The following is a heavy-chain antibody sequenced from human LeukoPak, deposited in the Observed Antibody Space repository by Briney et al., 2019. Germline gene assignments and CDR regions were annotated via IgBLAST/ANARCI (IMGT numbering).Heavy chain of an antibody. CDR1: GFTFTSSA. V-gene: IGHV1-58*01. J-gene: IGHJ6*03. Sequence: SVKVSCKASGFTFTSSAVQWVRQARGQRLEWIGWIVVGSGNTNYAQKFQERVTITRDMSTSTAYMELSSLRSEDTAVYYCAADFSGGAYYCYYMDVWGKGTTVTVSS. CDR3: AADFSGGAYYCYYMDV. D-gene: IGHD2/OR15-2a*01. CDR2: IVVGSGNT.